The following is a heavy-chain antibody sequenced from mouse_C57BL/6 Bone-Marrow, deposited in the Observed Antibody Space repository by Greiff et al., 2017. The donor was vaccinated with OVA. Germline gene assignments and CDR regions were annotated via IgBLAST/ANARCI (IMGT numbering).Heavy chain of an antibody. V-gene: IGHV6-3*01. J-gene: IGHJ3*01. CDR2: IRLKSDNYAT. Sequence: EVKLMESGGGLVQPGGSMKLSCVASGFTFSNYWMNWVRQSPEKGLEWVAQIRLKSDNYATHYAESVKGRFTISRDDSKSIVYLQMNNLRAEDTGIYYCAIYCDYDEGGRVAYWGQGTLVTVSA. CDR1: GFTFSNYW. CDR3: AIYCDYDEGGRVAY. D-gene: IGHD2-4*01.